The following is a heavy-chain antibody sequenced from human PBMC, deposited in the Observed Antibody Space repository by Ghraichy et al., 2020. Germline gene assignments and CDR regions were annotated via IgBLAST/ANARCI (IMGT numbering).Heavy chain of an antibody. CDR2: ISSSSSYI. D-gene: IGHD3-16*02. CDR3: AGRGGGVFGAY. V-gene: IGHV3-21*01. J-gene: IGHJ4*02. CDR1: GFTFSSYS. Sequence: GGSLRLSCAASGFTFSSYSMNWVRQAPGKGLEWVSSISSSSSYIYYADSVKGRFTISRDNAKNSLYLQMNSLGAEDTAVYYCAGRGGGVFGAYWGQGTLVTVSS.